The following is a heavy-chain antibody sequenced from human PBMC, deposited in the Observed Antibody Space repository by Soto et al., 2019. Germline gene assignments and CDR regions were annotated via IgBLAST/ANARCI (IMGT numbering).Heavy chain of an antibody. Sequence: GGSLRLSCAASGFTFSSDDMSWVRQAPGKGLEWVSAISGSGGSTYYADSVKGRFTISRDNSKNTLYLQMNSLRAEDTAVYYCAKGDSSGYSPGTWFDPWGEGTLVTVSS. CDR3: AKGDSSGYSPGTWFDP. V-gene: IGHV3-23*01. J-gene: IGHJ5*02. D-gene: IGHD3-22*01. CDR2: ISGSGGST. CDR1: GFTFSSDD.